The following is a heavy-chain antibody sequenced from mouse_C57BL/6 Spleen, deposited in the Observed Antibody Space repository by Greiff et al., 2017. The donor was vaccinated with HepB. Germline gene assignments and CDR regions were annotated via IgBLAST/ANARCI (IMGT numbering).Heavy chain of an antibody. J-gene: IGHJ4*01. V-gene: IGHV5-9-1*02. CDR2: ISSGGDYI. Sequence: EVHLVESGEGLVKPGGSLKLSCAASGFTFSSYAMSWVRQTPEKRLEWVAYISSGGDYIYYADTVKGRFTISRDNARNTLYLQMSSLKSEDTAMYYCTRDLLYGNYAMDYWGQGTSVTVSS. CDR1: GFTFSSYA. CDR3: TRDLLYGNYAMDY. D-gene: IGHD1-1*01.